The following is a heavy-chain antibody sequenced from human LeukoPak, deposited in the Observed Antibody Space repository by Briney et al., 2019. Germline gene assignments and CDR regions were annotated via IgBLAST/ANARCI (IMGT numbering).Heavy chain of an antibody. CDR1: GFTFSTYS. Sequence: PGGSLRLSCAASGFTFSTYSMNWVRQAPGKGLEWVSSISSSSSSIYYADSVKGRFTISRDNSKNTLYLQMNSLRAEDTAVYYCAKDDDILTGYMGYWGQGTLVTVSS. CDR2: ISSSSSSI. J-gene: IGHJ4*02. V-gene: IGHV3-21*04. CDR3: AKDDDILTGYMGY. D-gene: IGHD3-9*01.